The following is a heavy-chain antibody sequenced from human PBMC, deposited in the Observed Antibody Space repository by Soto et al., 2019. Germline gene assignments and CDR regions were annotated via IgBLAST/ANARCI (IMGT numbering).Heavy chain of an antibody. V-gene: IGHV3-9*01. CDR1: GFTFDDYA. J-gene: IGHJ4*02. Sequence: GGSLRLSCAASGFTFDDYAMHWVRQAPGKGLEWVSGISWNSGSIGYADSVKGRFTISRDNAKNSLYLQMNSLRAEDTALYYCAKDYQPLRYFDWLLSYGGFDYWGQGTLVTVSS. CDR3: AKDYQPLRYFDWLLSYGGFDY. CDR2: ISWNSGSI. D-gene: IGHD3-9*01.